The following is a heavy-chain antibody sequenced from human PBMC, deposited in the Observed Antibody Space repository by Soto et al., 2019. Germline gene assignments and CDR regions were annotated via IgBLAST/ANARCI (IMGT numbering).Heavy chain of an antibody. CDR2: IYYSGST. CDR1: GGSISSSSYY. CDR3: ARAHGDYLEWFDP. Sequence: SETLSLTCTVSGGSISSSSYYWGWIRQPPGKGLEWIGSIYYSGSTYYNPSLKSRVTISVDTSKNQFSLKLSSVTAADTAVYYCARAHGDYLEWFDPWGQGTLVTVSS. D-gene: IGHD4-17*01. V-gene: IGHV4-39*01. J-gene: IGHJ5*02.